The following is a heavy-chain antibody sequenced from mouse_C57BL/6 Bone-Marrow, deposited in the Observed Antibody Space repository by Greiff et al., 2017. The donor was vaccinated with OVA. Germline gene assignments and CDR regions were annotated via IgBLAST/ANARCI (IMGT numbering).Heavy chain of an antibody. V-gene: IGHV8-12*01. CDR1: GFSLSTSGMG. CDR3: ARRDTTPSGTWFAY. CDR2: IYWDDDK. Sequence: QVTLKESGPGILQSSQTLSLTCSFSGFSLSTSGMGVSWIRQPSGKGLEWLAHIYWDDDKRYNPSLKSRLTISKDTSRNQVFLKITSVDTADTATYYCARRDTTPSGTWFAYWGQGTLVTVSA. J-gene: IGHJ3*01. D-gene: IGHD1-1*01.